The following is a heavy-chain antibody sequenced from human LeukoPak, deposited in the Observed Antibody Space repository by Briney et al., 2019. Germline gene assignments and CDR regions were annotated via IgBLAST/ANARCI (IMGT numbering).Heavy chain of an antibody. CDR3: ARVNDYVWGSHPPYYFDY. V-gene: IGHV1-69*13. CDR2: IIPIFGTA. D-gene: IGHD3-16*01. J-gene: IGHJ4*02. Sequence: SVQVSCKASGGTFSSYAISWVRQAPGQGLEWMGGIIPIFGTANYAQKFQGRVTITADESTSTAYMELNSLRSEDTAVYYCARVNDYVWGSHPPYYFDYWGQGTLVTVSS. CDR1: GGTFSSYA.